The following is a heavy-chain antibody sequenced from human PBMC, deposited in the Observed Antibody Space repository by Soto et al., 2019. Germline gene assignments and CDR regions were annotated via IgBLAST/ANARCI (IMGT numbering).Heavy chain of an antibody. J-gene: IGHJ4*02. CDR1: GGTFSSYA. CDR2: IVPIVDTS. D-gene: IGHD2-15*01. Sequence: QVQLVQSGAEVRQPASSVKVSCKTSGGTFSSYAISWVRQAPGQGLEWMGGIVPIVDTSTYAQKFQGRVTITADESTSTAYMELSRLRSDDTAIYYCVRVVAIPGSPDNWGQGTMVTVSS. CDR3: VRVVAIPGSPDN. V-gene: IGHV1-69*12.